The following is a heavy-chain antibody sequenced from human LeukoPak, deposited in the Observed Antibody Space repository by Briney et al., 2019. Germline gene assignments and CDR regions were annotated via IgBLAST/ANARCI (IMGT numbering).Heavy chain of an antibody. CDR2: GHHSGTT. V-gene: IGHV4-59*01. CDR1: GASITSYY. Sequence: SETLSLTCTVSGASITSYYWNWMRQSPGKGLEWIGYGHHSGTTNYNPSLESRGTISVDTSKNQFSLKLSSVSAADTAVYYCGRWGESGGSVVHAFDIWGRGTTVTVSS. CDR3: GRWGESGGSVVHAFDI. D-gene: IGHD2-15*01. J-gene: IGHJ3*02.